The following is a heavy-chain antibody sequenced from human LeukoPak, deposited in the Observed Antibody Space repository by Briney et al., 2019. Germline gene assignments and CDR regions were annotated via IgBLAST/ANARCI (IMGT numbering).Heavy chain of an antibody. CDR1: GYTFTSYA. D-gene: IGHD2-2*01. V-gene: IGHV1-3*01. CDR2: INAGNGNA. Sequence: GASVKVSCKASGYTFTSYAMHWVRQAPGQRLEWMGWINAGNGNAKYSQKFQGRVTITRDTSAGTAYMQLSSLRSEDPAVYYCARDWIVVPNHHYYYGMDVWGQGTTVTVSS. CDR3: ARDWIVVPNHHYYYGMDV. J-gene: IGHJ6*02.